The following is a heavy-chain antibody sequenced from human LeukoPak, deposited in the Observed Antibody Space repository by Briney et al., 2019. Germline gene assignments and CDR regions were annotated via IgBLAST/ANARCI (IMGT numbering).Heavy chain of an antibody. CDR2: ISAGNGNT. CDR3: ARDSGSGNNDY. V-gene: IGHV1-3*01. Sequence: ASVKVSCKASGYTFTSYAIHWGRRAPGQRLEWMGWISAGNGNTKYSQNFQGRVTFISNTSATTAFMELSSLRSEDAAVYYCARDSGSGNNDYWGQGTLVTVSS. J-gene: IGHJ4*02. D-gene: IGHD1-26*01. CDR1: GYTFTSYA.